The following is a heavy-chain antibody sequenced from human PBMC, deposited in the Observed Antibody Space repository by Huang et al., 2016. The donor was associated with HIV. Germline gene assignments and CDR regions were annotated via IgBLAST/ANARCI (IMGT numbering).Heavy chain of an antibody. D-gene: IGHD6-13*01. CDR2: IYYDGKTK. CDR1: GFTFSSYG. CDR3: AKGGSAAAVLDF. V-gene: IGHV3-30*18. J-gene: IGHJ4*02. Sequence: QVQLVESGGGVVQPGRSLRISCAASGFTFSSYGMHWVRQAPGKGLEWVAVIYYDGKTKYYADSVKGRFSISRDNSKTTVYLQLNSLRVEDTAVYYCAKGGSAAAVLDFWGQGTLVTVSS.